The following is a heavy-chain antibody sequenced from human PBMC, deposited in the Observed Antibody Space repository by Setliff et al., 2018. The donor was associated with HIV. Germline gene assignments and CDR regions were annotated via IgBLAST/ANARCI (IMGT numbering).Heavy chain of an antibody. V-gene: IGHV4-34*01. Sequence: SETLSLTCALYGGSFSGYYWSWIRQPPGKGLEWIGEINHSGSGNYNPSLTSRVTISLDTSKNQFSLKLSSVTAADTAVYYCARGLQYYDSGSYSEDDWGQGTLVTVS. CDR1: GGSFSGYY. J-gene: IGHJ4*02. CDR3: ARGLQYYDSGSYSEDD. CDR2: INHSGSG. D-gene: IGHD3-10*01.